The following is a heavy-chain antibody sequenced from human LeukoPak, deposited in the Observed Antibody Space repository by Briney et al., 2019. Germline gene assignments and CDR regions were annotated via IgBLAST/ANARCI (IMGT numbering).Heavy chain of an antibody. CDR3: VKAAWLGELLGEDH. CDR2: SCGCGALA. V-gene: IGHV3-23*01. Sequence: GGSLRLSCTASGFTFSTSAMSWVRQPPGKWREWLSASCGCGALAHHADSVKGRFTISRDNSKSTLYLQMNSLRAEDTALYYCVKAAWLGELLGEDHWGQGTLVTVSS. CDR1: GFTFSTSA. D-gene: IGHD3-10*01. J-gene: IGHJ4*02.